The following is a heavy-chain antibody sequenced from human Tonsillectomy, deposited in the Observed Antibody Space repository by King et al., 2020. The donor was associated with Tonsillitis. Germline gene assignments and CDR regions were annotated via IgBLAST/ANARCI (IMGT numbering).Heavy chain of an antibody. CDR1: GFTFSSYG. CDR3: AKEGADYDFWSGYYKP. J-gene: IGHJ4*02. CDR2: ISYDGSNK. Sequence: VQLVESGGGVVQPGRSLRLSCAASGFTFSSYGMHWVRQAPGKGLEWVAVISYDGSNKYYADSVKGRFTISRDNSKNTLYLQMNSLRAEDTAVYYCAKEGADYDFWSGYYKPWGQGALVSVSS. D-gene: IGHD3-3*01. V-gene: IGHV3-30*18.